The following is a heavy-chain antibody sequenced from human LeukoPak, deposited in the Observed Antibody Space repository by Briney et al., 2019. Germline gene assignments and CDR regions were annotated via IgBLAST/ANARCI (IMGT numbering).Heavy chain of an antibody. V-gene: IGHV3-30*02. Sequence: GGSLRLSCAASGFTFSSYWMSWVRQAPGKGLEWVAFIRYDGSNKYYADSVKGRFTISRDNSKNTLYLQMNSLRAEDTAVYYCAKDITIFGVVISALGFDYWGQGTLVTVSS. J-gene: IGHJ4*02. CDR1: GFTFSSYW. D-gene: IGHD3-3*01. CDR3: AKDITIFGVVISALGFDY. CDR2: IRYDGSNK.